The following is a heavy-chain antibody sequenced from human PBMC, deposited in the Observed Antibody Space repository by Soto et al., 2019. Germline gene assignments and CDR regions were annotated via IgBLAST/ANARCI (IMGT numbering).Heavy chain of an antibody. J-gene: IGHJ4*02. CDR1: GGSISSYY. D-gene: IGHD3-9*01. V-gene: IGHV4-59*08. Sequence: SETLSLTCTVSGGSISSYYWSWIRQPPGKGLELIGYIYYSGSTNYNPSLKSRVTISVDTSETQFSLKLSSVTAADTSVYYCARHFYDILTGYYYFDYWGQGGLVTVSS. CDR3: ARHFYDILTGYYYFDY. CDR2: IYYSGST.